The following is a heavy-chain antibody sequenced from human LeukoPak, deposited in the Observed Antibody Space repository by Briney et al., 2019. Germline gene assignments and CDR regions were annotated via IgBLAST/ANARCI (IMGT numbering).Heavy chain of an antibody. CDR2: TSYRSKWYN. V-gene: IGHV6-1*01. CDR3: VRGGYTSNWLPSGLDV. CDR1: GDSVSSNSAA. Sequence: SQTLSLTCAISGDSVSSNSAAWNWIRQSPSRGLEWLGRTSYRSKWYNDYAVSVKSRITINPDTSKNQFSLQLNSVTPEDTAVYYSVRGGYTSNWLPSGLDVWGQGTTVTVSS. D-gene: IGHD6-13*01. J-gene: IGHJ6*02.